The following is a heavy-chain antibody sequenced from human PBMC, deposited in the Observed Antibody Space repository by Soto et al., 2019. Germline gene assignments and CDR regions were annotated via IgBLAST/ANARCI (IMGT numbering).Heavy chain of an antibody. D-gene: IGHD3-10*01. Sequence: QVQLVESGGGLVKPGGSLRLSCAASGFTFSDYYISWIRQAPGKGLEWVSYINGRGTSRFYADSVKGRFIISRDNAKNSLYLQMESLSVEDTAIYYCASLYFGQRYYYGVDVWGQGTAVTVSS. CDR3: ASLYFGQRYYYGVDV. CDR1: GFTFSDYY. CDR2: INGRGTSR. J-gene: IGHJ6*02. V-gene: IGHV3-11*01.